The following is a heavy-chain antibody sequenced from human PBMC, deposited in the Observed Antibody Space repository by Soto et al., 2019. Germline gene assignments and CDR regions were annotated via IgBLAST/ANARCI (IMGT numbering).Heavy chain of an antibody. CDR1: GFTFDDYA. CDR3: AKDACSGGSCYLDY. Sequence: EVQLVESGGGLVQPGRSLRLSCAASGFTFDDYAMHWVRQAPWKGLEWVSGISWNSGSIGYADSVKGRFTISRDNAKNSLYLQMNSLRAEDTALYYCAKDACSGGSCYLDYWGQGTLVTVSS. D-gene: IGHD2-15*01. V-gene: IGHV3-9*01. CDR2: ISWNSGSI. J-gene: IGHJ4*02.